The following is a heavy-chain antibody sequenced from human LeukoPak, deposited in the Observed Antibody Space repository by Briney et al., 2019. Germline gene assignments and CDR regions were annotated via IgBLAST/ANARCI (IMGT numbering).Heavy chain of an antibody. CDR2: IYYSEST. CDR1: GGSLSSYY. Sequence: SETLSLPCSVSGGSLSSYYWRWIRQPPGKGLEWIGYIYYSESTNYNPSLQSRVTISVDTSKNQFSLKLSSVTAADTAVYYCAVVAATQSDYWGQGTLVTVSS. D-gene: IGHD2-15*01. V-gene: IGHV4-59*12. J-gene: IGHJ4*02. CDR3: AVVAATQSDY.